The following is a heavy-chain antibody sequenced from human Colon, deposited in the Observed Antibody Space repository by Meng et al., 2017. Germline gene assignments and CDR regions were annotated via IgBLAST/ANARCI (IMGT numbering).Heavy chain of an antibody. J-gene: IGHJ5*02. CDR3: ARSHSIDWFDP. CDR2: IHSSGSS. Sequence: QVQLQESGPGLIEPSQTLSLTCTVSGGSISSGDFYWSWMRQPPGKGLEWIGYIHSSGSSYFNPSLKSRVTISADTSKNQFSLKLNSVTVADTAVFYCARSHSIDWFDPWGQGTLVTVSS. D-gene: IGHD5-24*01. V-gene: IGHV4-30-4*01. CDR1: GGSISSGDFY.